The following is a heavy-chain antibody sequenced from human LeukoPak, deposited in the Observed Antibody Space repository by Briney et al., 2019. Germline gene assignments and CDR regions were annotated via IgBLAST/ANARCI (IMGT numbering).Heavy chain of an antibody. CDR1: RFFFINYG. D-gene: IGHD6-19*01. V-gene: IGHV3-30*18. CDR3: AKSVAAYNYYHYGMDV. CDR2: ISDDGSDK. Sequence: GRSLRLSCAAPRFFFINYGMHWVRQAPAKGLEWVALISDDGSDKYYADSMKGRFTVSRDNSKNMLYLEMNNLTTEDTAVYYCAKSVAAYNYYHYGMDVWGQGTAVTVSS. J-gene: IGHJ6*02.